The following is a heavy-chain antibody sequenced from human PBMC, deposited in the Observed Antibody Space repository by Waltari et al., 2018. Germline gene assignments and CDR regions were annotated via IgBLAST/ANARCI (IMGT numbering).Heavy chain of an antibody. J-gene: IGHJ4*02. CDR2: ISSLSKYT. Sequence: EVRLVESGGGLVKPGGSLRLSCAAAGFRFSSGGMNWVRQAPGKGLEWVSSISSLSKYTYYADSVKGRFTISRDNAKNSLYLQMNSLRAEDTAVYFCARDGISSTQSGYFDYWGQGVLVTVSS. CDR3: ARDGISSTQSGYFDY. CDR1: GFRFSSGG. V-gene: IGHV3-21*01. D-gene: IGHD6-13*01.